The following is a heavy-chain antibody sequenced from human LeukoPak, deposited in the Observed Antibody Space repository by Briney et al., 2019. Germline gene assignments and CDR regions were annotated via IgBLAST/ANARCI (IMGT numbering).Heavy chain of an antibody. V-gene: IGHV3-7*01. Sequence: GGSLRLSCAASGFTFSSYWMSWVRQAPGKGLEWVANIKQDGREKYSVDSVKGRFTISRDNAKNSLYLQMNSLRAEDTAVYYCAKDRGGIAGALDYWGQGTLVTVSS. J-gene: IGHJ4*02. CDR1: GFTFSSYW. CDR3: AKDRGGIAGALDY. CDR2: IKQDGREK. D-gene: IGHD6-13*01.